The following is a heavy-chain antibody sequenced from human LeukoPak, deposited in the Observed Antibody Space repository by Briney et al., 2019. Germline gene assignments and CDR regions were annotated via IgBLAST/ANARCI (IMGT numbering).Heavy chain of an antibody. D-gene: IGHD3-22*01. J-gene: IGHJ4*02. V-gene: IGHV1-18*01. CDR1: GYTFTTYG. Sequence: GASVKVSCKASGYTFTTYGITRVRQAPGQGLEWMGWISAYNGNTNYAQKFQGRVTMTIDTSTSTAYMELRSLKSDDTAVYYCARVWGYYYDSSGYSDFDYWGQGTLVTVSS. CDR3: ARVWGYYYDSSGYSDFDY. CDR2: ISAYNGNT.